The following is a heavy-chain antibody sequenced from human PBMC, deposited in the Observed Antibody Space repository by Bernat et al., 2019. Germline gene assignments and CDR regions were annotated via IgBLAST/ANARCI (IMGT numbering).Heavy chain of an antibody. CDR3: AREGFIAALWYNWFDP. V-gene: IGHV3-21*01. J-gene: IGHJ5*02. CDR1: GFTFSSYN. Sequence: EVQLVESGGGLVKPGGSLRLSCAASGFTFSSYNMNWVRQAPGKGLEWVSSISSSSSYIYDAAAVKGRFTSTRDNAKTSLYLQMNSLRAEDTAVYYCAREGFIAALWYNWFDPWGQGTLVTVSS. D-gene: IGHD6-6*01. CDR2: ISSSSSYI.